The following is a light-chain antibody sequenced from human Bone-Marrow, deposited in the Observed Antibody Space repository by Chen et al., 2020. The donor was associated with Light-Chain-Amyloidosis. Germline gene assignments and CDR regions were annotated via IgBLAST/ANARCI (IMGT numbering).Light chain of an antibody. J-gene: IGLJ3*02. CDR1: NIGSTS. CDR3: QVWDRSSDRPV. CDR2: DDS. V-gene: IGLV3-21*02. Sequence: SYVLTQPSSVSVAPGQTATIACGGNNIGSTSVHWYQQRPGQAPLLVVYDDSDRPSGLPERLSGANSGNTATLTISRVEAGDEADYYCQVWDRSSDRPVFGGGTKLPVL.